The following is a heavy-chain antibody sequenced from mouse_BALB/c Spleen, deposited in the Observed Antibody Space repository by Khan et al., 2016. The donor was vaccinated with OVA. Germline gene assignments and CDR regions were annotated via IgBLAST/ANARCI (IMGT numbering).Heavy chain of an antibody. CDR2: ISTYYGDA. V-gene: IGHV1S137*01. Sequence: VQLQQSGAELVRPGVSVKISCKGSGYTFTDYAMHWVKQSHAKSLEWIGVISTYYGDADYNQKFKGKATMTVVKSSSTAYMELARLTSEDSAVFYCSGKSGNSRFAYWGQGTLVTVSA. J-gene: IGHJ3*01. CDR1: GYTFTDYA. D-gene: IGHD1-3*01. CDR3: SGKSGNSRFAY.